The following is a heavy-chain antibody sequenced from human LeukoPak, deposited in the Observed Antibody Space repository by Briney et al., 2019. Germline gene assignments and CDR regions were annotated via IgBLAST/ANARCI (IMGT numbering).Heavy chain of an antibody. CDR1: GYTFTSYY. CDR3: ARRGDGYNQGYFDY. Sequence: ASVKVSCKASGYTFTSYYMHWVRQAPGQGLEWMGGIIPIFGTANYAQKFQGRVTITTDESTSTAYMELSSLRSEDTAVYYCARRGDGYNQGYFDYWGQGTLVTVSS. J-gene: IGHJ4*02. D-gene: IGHD5-24*01. CDR2: IIPIFGTA. V-gene: IGHV1-69*05.